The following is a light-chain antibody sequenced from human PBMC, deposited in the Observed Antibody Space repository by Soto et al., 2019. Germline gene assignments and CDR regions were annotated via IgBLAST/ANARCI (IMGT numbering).Light chain of an antibody. CDR1: SSNIGSNP. CDR3: AAWDDSLKGPV. Sequence: HSVLTQPPSASGTPGQRVPISCSGSSSNIGSNPVNWYQQLPGAAPKLLIYSNNQRPSGVPDRFSGSRSGTSASLAISGLQSEDEADYYCAAWDDSLKGPVFGGGTQLTVL. J-gene: IGLJ7*01. V-gene: IGLV1-44*01. CDR2: SNN.